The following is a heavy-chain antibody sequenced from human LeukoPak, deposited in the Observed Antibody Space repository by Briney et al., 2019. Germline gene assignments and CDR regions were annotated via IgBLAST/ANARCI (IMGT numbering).Heavy chain of an antibody. V-gene: IGHV3-33*01. CDR2: IWYDGSNK. Sequence: PGRSLRLSCAASGFTFSNYGMHWVRQAPGKGLEWVAVIWYDGSNKYYADSVKGRFTISRDNSKNTLYLQMNSLRAEDTAVYYWSRAGFVRGDIVVVPETDYYYYYGMDVWGQGTTVTVSS. J-gene: IGHJ6*02. D-gene: IGHD2-2*01. CDR3: SRAGFVRGDIVVVPETDYYYYYGMDV. CDR1: GFTFSNYG.